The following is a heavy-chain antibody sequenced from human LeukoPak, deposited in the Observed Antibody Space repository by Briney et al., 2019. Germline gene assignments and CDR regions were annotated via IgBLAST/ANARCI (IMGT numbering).Heavy chain of an antibody. Sequence: GGSLRLSCAASGFTFSSYGMHWVHQAPGKGLEWVAVIWYDGSNKYYADSVKGRFTISRDNSKNTLYLQMNSLRAEDTAVYYCARGRSSGYYEDYWGQGTLVTVSS. CDR3: ARGRSSGYYEDY. CDR2: IWYDGSNK. V-gene: IGHV3-33*01. CDR1: GFTFSSYG. J-gene: IGHJ4*02. D-gene: IGHD3-22*01.